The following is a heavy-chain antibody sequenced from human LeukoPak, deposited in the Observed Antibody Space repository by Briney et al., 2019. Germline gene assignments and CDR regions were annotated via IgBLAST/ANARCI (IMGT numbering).Heavy chain of an antibody. Sequence: SQTLSLTCAIFGDSISSNGSWNWIRQSPSRGLEWLGRTYYRSKWYNDYVVSVKSRININPDTSKNQFSLQLNSVTPDDTALYYCARGGQGDGYSADEAFDIWGQGTMVTVS. V-gene: IGHV6-1*01. J-gene: IGHJ3*02. D-gene: IGHD5-18*01. CDR3: ARGGQGDGYSADEAFDI. CDR2: TYYRSKWYN. CDR1: GDSISSNGS.